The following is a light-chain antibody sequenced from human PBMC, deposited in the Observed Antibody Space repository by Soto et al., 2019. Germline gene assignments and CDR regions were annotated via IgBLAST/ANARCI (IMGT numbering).Light chain of an antibody. CDR2: GAS. J-gene: IGKJ1*01. V-gene: IGKV3-15*01. CDR3: QQYNNWPPGT. CDR1: QSGNSN. Sequence: EIILKQSPATLSVSPGERATLSCRASQSGNSNLAWYQQKPGQAPRLLIYGASTRATGIPARFSGSGSGTEFTLTISSLQSEDFVIYYCQQYNNWPPGTFGNGTKVAIK.